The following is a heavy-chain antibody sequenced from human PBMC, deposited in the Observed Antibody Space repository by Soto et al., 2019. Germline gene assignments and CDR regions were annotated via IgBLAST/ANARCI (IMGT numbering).Heavy chain of an antibody. Sequence: RASVKVSCKASGGTFSSYAISWVRQAPGQGLEWMGGIIPIFGTANYAQKFQGRVTITADESTSTAYMELSSLRSEDTAVYYCARFVVVAASDYYYYGMDVWGQGTTVTVSS. V-gene: IGHV1-69*13. CDR1: GGTFSSYA. D-gene: IGHD2-15*01. J-gene: IGHJ6*02. CDR2: IIPIFGTA. CDR3: ARFVVVAASDYYYYGMDV.